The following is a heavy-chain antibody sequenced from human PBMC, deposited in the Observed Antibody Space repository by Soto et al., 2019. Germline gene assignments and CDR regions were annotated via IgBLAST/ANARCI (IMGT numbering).Heavy chain of an antibody. V-gene: IGHV3-30*18. J-gene: IGHJ6*02. D-gene: IGHD3-10*01. CDR2: ISYDGSNK. CDR3: AKVLAPGIDYGSGSYSGMDV. CDR1: GFTFSSYG. Sequence: GGSLRLSCAASGFTFSSYGMHWVRQAPGKGLEWVAVISYDGSNKYYADSVKGRFTISRDNSKNTLYLQMNSLRAEDTAVYYCAKVLAPGIDYGSGSYSGMDVWGQGTTVTVSS.